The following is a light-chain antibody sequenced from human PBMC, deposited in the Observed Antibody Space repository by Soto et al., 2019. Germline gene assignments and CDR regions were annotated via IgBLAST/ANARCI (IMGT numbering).Light chain of an antibody. CDR3: QQYSSYPFT. Sequence: DIQMTQSPSTLSASIGDRVTITCRASQSIGGWLAWYQHKPGRAPELLIYDATRLQSGVPSRFSGSASGTELTLTISSLQPDDFATYYCQQYSSYPFTFGPGPKVDV. CDR2: DAT. J-gene: IGKJ3*01. V-gene: IGKV1-5*01. CDR1: QSIGGW.